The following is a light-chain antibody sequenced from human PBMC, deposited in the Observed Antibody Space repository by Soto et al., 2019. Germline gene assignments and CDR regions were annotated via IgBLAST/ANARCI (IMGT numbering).Light chain of an antibody. CDR2: GAS. V-gene: IGKV3-20*01. Sequence: EIVLTQSPGTLSLSPGERATLSCRASQSVSSSYLAWYQQKPGQAPRLLIYGASSRATGIPDRFSGSGSGTDFTLTISRREPEYFAVYYCQQYGSSPTWTFGQGTKVQLK. J-gene: IGKJ1*01. CDR1: QSVSSSY. CDR3: QQYGSSPTWT.